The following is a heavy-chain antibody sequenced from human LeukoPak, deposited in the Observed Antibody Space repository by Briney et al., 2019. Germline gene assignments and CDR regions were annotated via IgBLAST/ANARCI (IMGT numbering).Heavy chain of an antibody. CDR1: GGSIGSYY. J-gene: IGHJ4*02. CDR3: ARVSYSGGYFDY. D-gene: IGHD1-26*01. Sequence: SETLPLTCTVSGGSIGSYYWSWLRQPPGKGLEWIAYIHYSGSTNYNPSLKSRVTISVDTSTNQFSLNLSSVTAADTAVYYCARVSYSGGYFDYWGQGTLVTVSS. V-gene: IGHV4-59*01. CDR2: IHYSGST.